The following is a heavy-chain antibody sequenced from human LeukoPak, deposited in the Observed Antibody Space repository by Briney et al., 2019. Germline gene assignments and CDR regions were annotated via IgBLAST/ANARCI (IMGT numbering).Heavy chain of an antibody. J-gene: IGHJ4*02. CDR2: IYYSGRT. D-gene: IGHD1-7*01. Sequence: SETLSLTCTVSGDSISSSSYYWGWIRQPPGKGLEWIGSIYYSGRTYYNSSLKSRVTISVDTSKNQFSLKLSSVTAADTAVYYCTRRRNYLSHFDYWGQGTLVTVSS. V-gene: IGHV4-39*07. CDR1: GDSISSSSYY. CDR3: TRRRNYLSHFDY.